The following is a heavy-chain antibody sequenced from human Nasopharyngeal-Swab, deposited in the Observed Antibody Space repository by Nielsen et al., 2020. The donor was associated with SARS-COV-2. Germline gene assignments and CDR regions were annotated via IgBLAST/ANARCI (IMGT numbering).Heavy chain of an antibody. CDR2: INHSGST. Sequence: SETLSLTCAVYGGSFSGYYWSWIRQPPGKGLEWIGEINHSGSTNYSPSLKSRVTISVDTSKNQFSLKLSSVTAADTAVYYCASSQMTTVTTRTRAWGYWGQGTLVTVSS. CDR1: GGSFSGYY. J-gene: IGHJ4*02. CDR3: ASSQMTTVTTRTRAWGY. V-gene: IGHV4-34*01. D-gene: IGHD4-17*01.